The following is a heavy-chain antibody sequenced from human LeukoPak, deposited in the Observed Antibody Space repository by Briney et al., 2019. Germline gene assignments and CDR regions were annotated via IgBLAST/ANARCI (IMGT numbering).Heavy chain of an antibody. CDR3: AKYALSNSHLDY. V-gene: IGHV3-23*01. CDR2: IGASGGST. J-gene: IGHJ4*02. D-gene: IGHD3-3*02. CDR1: GFTFSSYA. Sequence: GVSLRLSCSASGFTFSSYAMGWVRQAPGKGLEWVSAIGASGGSTYYAVSVRGRFTISRDNSMHTLYLQMNSLRAEDSAVYYCAKYALSNSHLDYWGQGTLVTAST.